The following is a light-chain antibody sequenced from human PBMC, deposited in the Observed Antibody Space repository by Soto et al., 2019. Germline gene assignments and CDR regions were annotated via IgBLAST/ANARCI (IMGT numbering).Light chain of an antibody. CDR3: QEYYSPPFT. Sequence: DIQMTQSPSSLSASVGDRVTITCRASQGISNSLAWYQHRPGKVPALLIYAASTLHSGVPSRFSGSGSGTDFTLTISSLQPGDVATYYCQEYYSPPFTFGPGTKVNFK. CDR2: AAS. V-gene: IGKV1-27*01. J-gene: IGKJ3*01. CDR1: QGISNS.